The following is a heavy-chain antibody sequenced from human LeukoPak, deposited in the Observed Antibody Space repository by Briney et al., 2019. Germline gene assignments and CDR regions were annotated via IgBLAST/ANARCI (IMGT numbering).Heavy chain of an antibody. CDR3: ALFGAVAGPTHFDY. CDR2: INPSGGST. CDR1: GYTFTSYY. J-gene: IGHJ4*02. Sequence: ASVKVSCKASGYTFTSYYMHWVRQAPGQGLEWMGIINPSGGSTSYARKFQGRVTMTRDTSTSTVYMELSSLRSEDTAVNYCALFGAVAGPTHFDYWGQGTLVTVSS. D-gene: IGHD6-19*01. V-gene: IGHV1-46*01.